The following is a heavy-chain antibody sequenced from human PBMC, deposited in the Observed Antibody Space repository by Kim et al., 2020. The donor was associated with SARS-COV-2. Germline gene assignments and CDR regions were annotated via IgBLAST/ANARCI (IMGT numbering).Heavy chain of an antibody. J-gene: IGHJ6*02. CDR1: GGSISSGGYY. V-gene: IGHV4-31*03. CDR3: ARVLTRAHYYYGMDV. Sequence: SETLSLTCTVSGGSISSGGYYWSWIRQHPGKGLEWIGYIYYSGSTYYNPSLKSRVTISVDTSKNQFSLKLSSVTAADTAVYYCARVLTRAHYYYGMDVWGQGTTVTVSS. CDR2: IYYSGST. D-gene: IGHD7-27*01.